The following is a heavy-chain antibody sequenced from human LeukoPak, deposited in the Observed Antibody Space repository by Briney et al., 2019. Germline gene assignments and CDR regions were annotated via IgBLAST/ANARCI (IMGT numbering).Heavy chain of an antibody. V-gene: IGHV3-7*01. D-gene: IGHD1-26*01. CDR3: TRDDFSGSYCD. CDR2: IKGDGSET. CDR1: GFIFSNNW. Sequence: PGGSLRLSCAASGFIFSNNWMSWVRQAPVKGLEWVANIKGDGSETYYVDSVKGRFTISRDNTRNSLYLQMNSLRADDTATYYCTRDDFSGSYCDWGHGTLVTVSS. J-gene: IGHJ4*01.